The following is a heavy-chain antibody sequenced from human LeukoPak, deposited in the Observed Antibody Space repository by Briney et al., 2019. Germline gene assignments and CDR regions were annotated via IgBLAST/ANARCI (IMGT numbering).Heavy chain of an antibody. CDR1: GGSISSSSYY. D-gene: IGHD3-22*01. V-gene: IGHV4-39*01. CDR2: IYYSGST. Sequence: SETLSLTCTVSGGSISSSSYYWGWIRQPPGKGLEWLGSIYYSGSTYYNPSLKSRVTISVDTSKNQFSLKLSSVTAADTAVYYCARHSSGYNPGAFDIWGQGTMVTVSS. CDR3: ARHSSGYNPGAFDI. J-gene: IGHJ3*02.